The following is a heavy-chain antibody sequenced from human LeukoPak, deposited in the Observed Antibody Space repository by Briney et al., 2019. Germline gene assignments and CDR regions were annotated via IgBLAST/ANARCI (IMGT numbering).Heavy chain of an antibody. J-gene: IGHJ4*02. D-gene: IGHD3-10*01. CDR3: AKDRYYGSGSYLALDY. CDR2: IRYDGSNK. CDR1: GFTFSSYG. Sequence: GGSLRLSCAASGFTFSSYGMHWVRQAPGKGLEWVAFIRYDGSNKYYADSVKGRFTISRDNSKNTLYLQMNSLRAEDTAVYYCAKDRYYGSGSYLALDYWGQGTLVTVSS. V-gene: IGHV3-30*02.